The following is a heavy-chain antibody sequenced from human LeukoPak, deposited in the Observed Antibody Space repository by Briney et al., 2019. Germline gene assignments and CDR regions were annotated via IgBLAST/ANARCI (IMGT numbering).Heavy chain of an antibody. Sequence: GGSLRLSCAASGFTFSSYGMHWVRQAPGKGLEWVAVIWYDGSNKYYADSVKGRFTISRDNSKNTLYLQMNSLRAEDTAVYYCARVRIGAIGHFDYWGQGTLVTVSS. D-gene: IGHD6-25*01. J-gene: IGHJ4*02. CDR2: IWYDGSNK. V-gene: IGHV3-33*01. CDR3: ARVRIGAIGHFDY. CDR1: GFTFSSYG.